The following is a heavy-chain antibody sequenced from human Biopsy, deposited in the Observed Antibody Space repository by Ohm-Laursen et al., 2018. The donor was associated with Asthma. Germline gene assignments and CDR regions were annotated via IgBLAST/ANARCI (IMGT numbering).Heavy chain of an antibody. CDR2: IWDDDTNK. D-gene: IGHD3-22*01. V-gene: IGHV3-33*08. J-gene: IGHJ4*02. CDR1: GFVFSQCG. Sequence: SLRLSCAASGFVFSQCGMHWVRQAPGQGLEWVAVIWDDDTNKHYADSVKGRFTISRDTSKNTLFLQMNSLRAEDSAVYYCAGGDSSNWSHYYFDYWGQGTLVTVSS. CDR3: AGGDSSNWSHYYFDY.